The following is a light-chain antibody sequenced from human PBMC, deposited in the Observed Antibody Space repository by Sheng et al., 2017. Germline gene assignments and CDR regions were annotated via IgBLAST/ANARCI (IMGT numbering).Light chain of an antibody. CDR2: GVT. CDR3: SSYTKITTWV. CDR1: TSDVAAYDF. Sequence: QSALTQPGSVSGSPGQSITISCTGTTSDVAAYDFVSWYLQYPGTAPKLIIYGVTGRPSGVSDRFSGSKSGVTASLTISGLQAEDEAIYYCSSYTKITTWVFGGGTKLTVL. J-gene: IGLJ3*02. V-gene: IGLV2-14*01.